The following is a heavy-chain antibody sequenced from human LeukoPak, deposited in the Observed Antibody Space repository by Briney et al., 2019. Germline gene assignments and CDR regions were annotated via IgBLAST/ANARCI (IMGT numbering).Heavy chain of an antibody. J-gene: IGHJ4*02. CDR1: GGSISSGNYY. V-gene: IGHV4-61*02. Sequence: SETLSLTCTVSGGSISSGNYYWAWIRRPAGKGLAWIGRIYTSGSTSYNPSLKSRVTISLDTSKNQFSLKLSSVTAADTAIYYCATEGGRRGFMVRGTKYYFDYWGQGTLVTVSS. D-gene: IGHD3-10*01. CDR3: ATEGGRRGFMVRGTKYYFDY. CDR2: IYTSGST.